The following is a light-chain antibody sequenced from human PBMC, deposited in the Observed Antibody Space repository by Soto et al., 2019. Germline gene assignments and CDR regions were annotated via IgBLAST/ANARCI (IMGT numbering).Light chain of an antibody. J-gene: IGKJ1*01. CDR2: GVS. V-gene: IGKV3D-15*01. CDR1: QSLNSF. Sequence: EIVMTQSPATLSVSLGERATLSCRASQSLNSFLAWYQQKPGQAPRLLVYGVSSRATGIPARFSGSGSGTEFTLTISSLQSEDFAVYYCQQYNAWPLTFGQGTKVEIK. CDR3: QQYNAWPLT.